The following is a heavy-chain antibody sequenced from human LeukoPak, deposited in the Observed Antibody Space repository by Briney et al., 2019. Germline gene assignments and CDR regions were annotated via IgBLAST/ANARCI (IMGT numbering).Heavy chain of an antibody. CDR3: ARVNNWAFDY. V-gene: IGHV3-66*02. D-gene: IGHD1-20*01. J-gene: IGHJ4*02. CDR2: IYSGGST. Sequence: GGSLRLSCAASGFPVSSNYLSWVRQAPGKGLEWVSVIYSGGSTYYADSVKGRFTISRDNSKNTLYLQMNSLRAEDTAVYYCARVNNWAFDYWGQGTLVTVSS. CDR1: GFPVSSNY.